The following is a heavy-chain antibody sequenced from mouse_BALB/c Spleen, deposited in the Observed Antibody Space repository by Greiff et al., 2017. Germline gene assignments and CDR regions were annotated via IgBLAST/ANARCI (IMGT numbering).Heavy chain of an antibody. D-gene: IGHD1-1*01. CDR2: IRNKANGYTT. CDR3: ARDRPNYYGSSYWYFDV. Sequence: EVMLVESGGGLVQPGGSLRLSCATSGFTFTDYYMSWVRQPPGKALEWLGFIRNKANGYTTEYSASVKGRFTISRDNSQSILYLQMNTLRAEDSATYYCARDRPNYYGSSYWYFDVWGAGTTVTVSS. V-gene: IGHV7-3*02. J-gene: IGHJ1*01. CDR1: GFTFTDYY.